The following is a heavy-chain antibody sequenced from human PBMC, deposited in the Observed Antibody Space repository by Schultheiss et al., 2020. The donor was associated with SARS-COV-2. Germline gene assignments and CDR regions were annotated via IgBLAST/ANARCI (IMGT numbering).Heavy chain of an antibody. D-gene: IGHD6-6*01. V-gene: IGHV4-59*01. CDR1: GGSISSYR. Sequence: SETLSLTCTISGISGGSISSYRWSWIRQPAGKGLEWIGYIYYSGSTNYNPSLKSRVTISVDTSKNQFSLKLSSVTAADTAVYYCAREGSIDAFDIWGQGTMVTVSS. CDR3: AREGSIDAFDI. J-gene: IGHJ3*02. CDR2: IYYSGST.